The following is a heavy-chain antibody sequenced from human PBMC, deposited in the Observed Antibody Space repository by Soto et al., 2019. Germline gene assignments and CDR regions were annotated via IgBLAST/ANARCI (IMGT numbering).Heavy chain of an antibody. CDR1: GFTVSTYW. CDR3: ARDVSNSVDY. J-gene: IGHJ4*02. D-gene: IGHD4-4*01. V-gene: IGHV3-74*01. Sequence: EVQLVESGGGLVQPGGSLRLSCAASGFTVSTYWMHGVRQVPGKGLVWVSRIGSDGRSTNYADSVKDRFTISRDNAKNTLYLQMNSLRGEDTAVYYCARDVSNSVDYWGQGTLVTVSS. CDR2: IGSDGRST.